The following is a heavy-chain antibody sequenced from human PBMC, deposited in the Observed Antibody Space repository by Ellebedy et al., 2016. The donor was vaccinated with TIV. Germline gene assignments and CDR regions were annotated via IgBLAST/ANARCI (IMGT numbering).Heavy chain of an antibody. CDR2: INHSGST. D-gene: IGHD6-13*01. CDR1: GYSISSGYY. CDR3: ARLTSSSWYNWFDP. Sequence: SETLSLXXTVSGYSISSGYYWGWIRQPPGKGLEWIGEINHSGSTNYNPSLKSRVTISVDTSKNQFSLKLSSVTAADTAVYYCARLTSSSWYNWFDPWGQGTLVTVSS. J-gene: IGHJ5*02. V-gene: IGHV4-38-2*02.